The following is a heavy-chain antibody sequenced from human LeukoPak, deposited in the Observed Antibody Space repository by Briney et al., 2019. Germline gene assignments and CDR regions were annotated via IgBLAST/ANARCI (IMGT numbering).Heavy chain of an antibody. D-gene: IGHD6-19*01. CDR2: IWYDGSNK. Sequence: GGSLRLSCAASGFTFSSYAMSWVRQAPGKGLEWVAVIWYDGSNKYYADSVKGRFTISRDNSKNTLYLQINSLRAEDTAVYYCAKDIEEWLVKGGGCFDYWGQGTLVTVSS. V-gene: IGHV3-30*02. J-gene: IGHJ4*02. CDR3: AKDIEEWLVKGGGCFDY. CDR1: GFTFSSYA.